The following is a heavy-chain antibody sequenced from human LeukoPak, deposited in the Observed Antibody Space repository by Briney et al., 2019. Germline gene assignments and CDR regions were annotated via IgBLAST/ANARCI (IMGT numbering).Heavy chain of an antibody. V-gene: IGHV1-24*01. CDR2: FDPEDGET. D-gene: IGHD2-2*02. CDR1: GYTLTELS. CDR3: AREGNTSPHFDP. Sequence: ASVKVSCKVSGYTLTELSMHWVRQAPGRGLEWMGGFDPEDGETIYAQKFQGRVTITADESTSTAYMELSSLRSEDTAVYYCAREGNTSPHFDPWGQGTLVTVSS. J-gene: IGHJ5*02.